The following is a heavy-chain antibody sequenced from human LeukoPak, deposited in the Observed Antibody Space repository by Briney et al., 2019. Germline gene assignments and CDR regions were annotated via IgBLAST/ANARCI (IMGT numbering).Heavy chain of an antibody. CDR2: IYHSGST. CDR1: GGSISSYY. Sequence: SETLSLTCTVSGGSISSYYWSWIRQPPGKGLEWIGSIYHSGSTYYNPSLKSRVTISVDTSKNQFSLKLSSVTAVDTAVYDCARDADWGQGTLVTVSS. V-gene: IGHV4-59*12. J-gene: IGHJ4*02. CDR3: ARDAD.